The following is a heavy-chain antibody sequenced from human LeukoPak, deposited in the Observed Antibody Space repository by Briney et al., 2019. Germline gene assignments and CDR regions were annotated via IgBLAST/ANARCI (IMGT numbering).Heavy chain of an antibody. Sequence: SETLSLTCTVSGGSISSYYWSWIRQPPGKGLEWIGEINNSGSTNCNPSLKSRVTVSVDTSKNQFSLKLTSVTAADTAVYYCARARGTVAIDYWGQGTQVAVSS. D-gene: IGHD5-12*01. V-gene: IGHV4-34*01. CDR3: ARARGTVAIDY. CDR1: GGSISSYY. CDR2: INNSGST. J-gene: IGHJ4*02.